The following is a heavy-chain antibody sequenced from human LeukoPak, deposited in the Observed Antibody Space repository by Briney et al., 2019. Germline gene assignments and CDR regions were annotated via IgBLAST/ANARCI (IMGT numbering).Heavy chain of an antibody. CDR1: GYSFTIYW. V-gene: IGHV5-10-1*01. CDR2: IDPSDSYT. Sequence: GESLKISCKGSGYSFTIYWISWVRQMPGKGLEWMGRIDPSDSYTNYSPSFQGHVTISADKSISTAYLQWSSLKASDTAMYYCARRLGSGSPFDYWGQGTLVTVPS. CDR3: ARRLGSGSPFDY. D-gene: IGHD1-26*01. J-gene: IGHJ4*02.